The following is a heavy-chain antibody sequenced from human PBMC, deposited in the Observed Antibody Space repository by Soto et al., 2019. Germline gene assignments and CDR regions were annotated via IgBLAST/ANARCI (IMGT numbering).Heavy chain of an antibody. J-gene: IGHJ4*02. CDR2: ISWNRGSI. V-gene: IGHV3-9*01. CDR1: GFTFDDYA. D-gene: IGHD3-3*01. Sequence: EVQLVESGGGLVQTGRSLRLSCAASGFTFDDYAMHWVRQAPGKGLEWVSGISWNRGSIGYADSVKGRFTISRDNAKNSLYLQMNSLRAEDTALYYCAKGVAGWYYFDYWGQGTLVTVSS. CDR3: AKGVAGWYYFDY.